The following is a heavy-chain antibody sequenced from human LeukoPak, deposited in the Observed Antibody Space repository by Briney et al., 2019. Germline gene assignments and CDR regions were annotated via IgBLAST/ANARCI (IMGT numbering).Heavy chain of an antibody. J-gene: IGHJ4*02. CDR3: AGYGGNRQPPDY. Sequence: GGSLRLSCAASGFTVSSNYMNWVRQAPGKGLEWVSVIYSGGSTYYADSVKGRFTISRDNSKNTLYLQMNSLSAEDTAVYYCAGYGGNRQPPDYWGQGTLVTVSS. D-gene: IGHD4-23*01. CDR1: GFTVSSNY. CDR2: IYSGGST. V-gene: IGHV3-53*01.